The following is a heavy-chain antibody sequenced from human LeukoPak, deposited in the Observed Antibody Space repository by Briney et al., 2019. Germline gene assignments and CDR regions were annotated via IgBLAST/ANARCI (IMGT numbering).Heavy chain of an antibody. CDR2: INHSGST. Sequence: SSGTLSLTCAVYGGSFSGYYWSWIRQPPGKGLEWIGEINHSGSTNYNPSLKSRVTISVDTSKNQFSLKLSSVTAADTAVYYCARGSRGYCSGGSCYDWFDPWGQGTLVTVSS. CDR3: ARGSRGYCSGGSCYDWFDP. J-gene: IGHJ5*02. CDR1: GGSFSGYY. D-gene: IGHD2-15*01. V-gene: IGHV4-34*01.